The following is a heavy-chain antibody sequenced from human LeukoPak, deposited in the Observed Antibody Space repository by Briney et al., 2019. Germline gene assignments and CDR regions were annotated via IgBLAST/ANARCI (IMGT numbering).Heavy chain of an antibody. Sequence: PSETLSLTCTVSGGSISSSSYYWGWIRQPPGKGLEWIGSIYYSGSTYYNPSLKSRVTISVDTSKNQFSLKLSSVTAADTAVYYCARFSSSWFPYSTGRAFDIWGQGTMVTVSS. V-gene: IGHV4-39*07. CDR1: GGSISSSSYY. J-gene: IGHJ3*02. CDR3: ARFSSSWFPYSTGRAFDI. CDR2: IYYSGST. D-gene: IGHD6-13*01.